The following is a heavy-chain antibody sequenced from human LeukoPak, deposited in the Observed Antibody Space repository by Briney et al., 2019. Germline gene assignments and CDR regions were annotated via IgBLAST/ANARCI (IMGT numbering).Heavy chain of an antibody. CDR3: ARVVYYYVF. V-gene: IGHV3-11*01. CDR2: IGSTGSTI. CDR1: GFTFSDYY. D-gene: IGHD2-8*01. J-gene: IGHJ4*02. Sequence: MAGGSLRLSCAGSGFTFSDYYMSWIRQAPGKGLEWLSYIGSTGSTIYYADSVKGRFTVSRDNAKNSLFLHMNSLRAEDTAVYYCARVVYYYVFWGQGTLVTVSS.